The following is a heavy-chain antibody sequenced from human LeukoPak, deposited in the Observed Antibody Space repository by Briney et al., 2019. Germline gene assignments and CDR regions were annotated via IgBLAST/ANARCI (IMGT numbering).Heavy chain of an antibody. CDR2: ISSSGSTI. CDR1: GFTFRDYY. CDR3: AGVVGRTYAFDI. J-gene: IGHJ3*02. V-gene: IGHV3-11*01. Sequence: GGSLRLSCAASGFTFRDYYMSWIRQAPGKGLEWVSYISSSGSTIYYADSVKGRFTISRDNAKNSLYLQMNSLRAEDTAVYYCAGVVGRTYAFDIWGQGTMVTVSS. D-gene: IGHD1-26*01.